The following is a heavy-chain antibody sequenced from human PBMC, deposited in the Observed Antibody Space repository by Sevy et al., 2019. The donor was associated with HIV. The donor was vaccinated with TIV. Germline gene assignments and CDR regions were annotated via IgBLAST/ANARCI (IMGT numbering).Heavy chain of an antibody. CDR2: TYYNAHI. CDR1: GGSITSLY. D-gene: IGHD1-26*01. CDR3: AGENAWGRGYS. V-gene: IGHV4-59*08. J-gene: IGHJ4*02. Sequence: SETLSLTCTVSGGSITSLYWNWIRQPPGKGLEWITNTYYNAHINYNPSLKSRVTLSLDTSKNQFSLRLSSVTAADTAMYYCAGENAWGRGYSWGQGTLVTVSS.